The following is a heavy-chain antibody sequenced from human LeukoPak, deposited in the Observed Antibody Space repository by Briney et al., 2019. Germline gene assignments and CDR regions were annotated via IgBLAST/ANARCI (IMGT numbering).Heavy chain of an antibody. J-gene: IGHJ3*02. CDR2: IYPGDSDT. Sequence: GESLKISCKASGCSFVSHWIVWVRQMPGKGLQWVGIIYPGDSDTRYSPSFQGQVTISADKSISTAYLQWNSLRASDTAMYYCARRPSYDFWSGYYGVDGLDIWGLGTMVTVSS. D-gene: IGHD3-3*01. CDR3: ARRPSYDFWSGYYGVDGLDI. CDR1: GCSFVSHW. V-gene: IGHV5-51*01.